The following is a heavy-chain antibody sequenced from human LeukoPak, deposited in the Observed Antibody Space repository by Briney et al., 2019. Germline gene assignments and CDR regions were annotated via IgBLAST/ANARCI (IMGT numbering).Heavy chain of an antibody. Sequence: PGGSLRLSCAASGFTFSSYAMSWVRQAPGKGLEWVSATSGSGGSTYYADSVKGRFTISRDNSKNTLYLQMNSLRAEDTAVYYCAKIRVIFNWNYAYYFDYWGQGSLVTVSS. D-gene: IGHD1-7*01. CDR1: GFTFSSYA. J-gene: IGHJ4*02. CDR3: AKIRVIFNWNYAYYFDY. V-gene: IGHV3-23*01. CDR2: TSGSGGST.